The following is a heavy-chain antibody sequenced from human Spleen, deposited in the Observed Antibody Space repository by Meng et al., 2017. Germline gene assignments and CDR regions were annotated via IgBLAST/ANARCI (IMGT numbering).Heavy chain of an antibody. CDR3: ARGGYCSGASCYYFDY. CDR1: GYTFTSYS. D-gene: IGHD2-15*01. Sequence: QVQLVQSGSELKKPGASVKVSCKASGYTFTSYSINWVRQAPGQGLEWMGWINTNTGNPTYAQGFTGRFVFSFDTSVSTAYLQVSSLKAADTAVYYCARGGYCSGASCYYFDYWGQGTLVTVSS. CDR2: INTNTGNP. J-gene: IGHJ4*02. V-gene: IGHV7-4-1*02.